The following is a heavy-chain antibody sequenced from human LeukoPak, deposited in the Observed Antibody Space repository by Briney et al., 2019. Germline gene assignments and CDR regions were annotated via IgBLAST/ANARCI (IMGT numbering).Heavy chain of an antibody. CDR2: INPNSGGT. J-gene: IGHJ4*02. Sequence: ASVKLSFKASGYTFTCYYLHMVRDAPGQGLEWMGCINPNSGGTNYAQKFQGRVTMTRDTSITTAYMELSRLRSQHETRYYCSVFARYCGGDSRYGPFGYWGRGTRVTVSS. V-gene: IGHV1-2*02. CDR1: GYTFTCYY. CDR3: SVFARYCGGDSRYGPFGY. D-gene: IGHD2-21*02.